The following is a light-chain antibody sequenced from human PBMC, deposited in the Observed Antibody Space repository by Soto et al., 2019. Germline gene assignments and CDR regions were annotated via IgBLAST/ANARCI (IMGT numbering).Light chain of an antibody. Sequence: QSALTQPASVSGSPGQSITISCTGTSSDVGANIFVSWYQQHPGKVPKLMIYTVSSRPSGVSQRFSGSKSGNTASLTISGLQAEDQADYYCSSFTTDSTYVFVTGTKLTVL. CDR3: SSFTTDSTYV. CDR2: TVS. V-gene: IGLV2-14*01. J-gene: IGLJ1*01. CDR1: SSDVGANIF.